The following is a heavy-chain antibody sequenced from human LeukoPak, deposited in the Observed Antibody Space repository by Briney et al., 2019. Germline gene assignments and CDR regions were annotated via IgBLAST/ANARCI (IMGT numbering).Heavy chain of an antibody. CDR1: GFTFSSYA. Sequence: GGSLRLSCAASGFTFSSYAMHWVRQAPGKGLEYVSAISSNGGSTYYANSVKGRFTISRDNSKNTLYLQMGSLRAEDTAVYYCARPLTGYSNTFVYWGQGTMVTVSS. CDR2: ISSNGGST. CDR3: ARPLTGYSNTFVY. D-gene: IGHD4-11*01. V-gene: IGHV3-64*01. J-gene: IGHJ4*02.